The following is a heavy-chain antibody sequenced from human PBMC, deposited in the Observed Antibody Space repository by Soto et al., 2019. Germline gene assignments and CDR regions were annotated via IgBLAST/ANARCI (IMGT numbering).Heavy chain of an antibody. CDR2: MNPNSGNT. CDR1: GYTFTSYD. CDR3: EILKIETRGFGP. V-gene: IGHV1-8*01. J-gene: IGHJ5*02. D-gene: IGHD2-15*01. Sequence: QVQLVQSGAEVKKPGASMKVSCKASGYTFTSYDINWVRQATGQGLEWMGWMNPNSGNTGYAQKFQGRVTMTRNTSRSTAYRERRSLRFEDTAVYYCEILKIETRGFGPWGQGALVTVSS.